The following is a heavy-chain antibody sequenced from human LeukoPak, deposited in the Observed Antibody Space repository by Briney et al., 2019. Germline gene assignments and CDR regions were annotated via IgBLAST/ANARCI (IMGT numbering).Heavy chain of an antibody. Sequence: GRSLRLSCAASGFTFSTYAMHWVRQAPGKGLEWVAVISYDGSNKYYADSVKGRFTISRDNSKNTLSLQMNSLRAEDTAVYYCARDHYGFWSGFFHWGQGTLVTVSS. CDR1: GFTFSTYA. D-gene: IGHD3-3*01. CDR3: ARDHYGFWSGFFH. V-gene: IGHV3-30*04. CDR2: ISYDGSNK. J-gene: IGHJ4*02.